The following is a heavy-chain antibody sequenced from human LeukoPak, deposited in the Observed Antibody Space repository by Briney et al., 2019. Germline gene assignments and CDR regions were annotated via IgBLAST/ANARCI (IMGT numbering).Heavy chain of an antibody. CDR1: GFRFDEYG. CDR2: ISYDGSNK. V-gene: IGHV3-30*03. Sequence: PGGSLRLSCAASGFRFDEYGMSWVRHVPGKGLEWVAVISYDGSNKYYADSVKGRFTISRDNSKNTLYLQVNSLRAEDTAVYYCARNQRRLDYWGQGTLVTVSS. CDR3: ARNQRRLDY. J-gene: IGHJ4*02. D-gene: IGHD1-14*01.